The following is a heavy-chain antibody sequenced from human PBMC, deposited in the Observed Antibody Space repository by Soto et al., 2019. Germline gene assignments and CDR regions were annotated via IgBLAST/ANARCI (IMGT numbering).Heavy chain of an antibody. Sequence: ASVKVSCKASGGTFSSYAISWVRQAPGQGLEWMGGIIPIFGTANYAQKFQGRVTITADESTSTAHMELSSLRSEDTAVYYCAVSQSSSGRGFDYWGQGTLVTVSS. V-gene: IGHV1-69*13. CDR3: AVSQSSSGRGFDY. D-gene: IGHD1-26*01. J-gene: IGHJ4*02. CDR2: IIPIFGTA. CDR1: GGTFSSYA.